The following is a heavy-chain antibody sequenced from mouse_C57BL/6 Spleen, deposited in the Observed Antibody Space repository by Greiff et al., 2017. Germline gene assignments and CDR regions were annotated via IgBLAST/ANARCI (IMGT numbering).Heavy chain of an antibody. CDR2: IDPETGGT. J-gene: IGHJ3*01. Sequence: VQLQQSGAELVRPGASVTLSCKASGYTFTDYEMHWVKQTPVHGLEWIGAIDPETGGTAYNQKFKGKAILTADKSSSTAYMELRSLTSEDSAVYYCRRPTMVTTPTWFAYWGKGTLVTVSA. D-gene: IGHD2-9*01. CDR3: RRPTMVTTPTWFAY. CDR1: GYTFTDYE. V-gene: IGHV1-15*01.